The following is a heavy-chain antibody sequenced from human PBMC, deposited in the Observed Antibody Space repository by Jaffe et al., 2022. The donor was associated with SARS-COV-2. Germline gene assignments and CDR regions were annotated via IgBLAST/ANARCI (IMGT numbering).Heavy chain of an antibody. Sequence: EVQLVESGGGLVKPGGSLRLSCAASGFTFSNAWMSWVRQGPGKGLEWVGRIKSKTDGGTTDYAAPVKGRFTISRDDSKNTLYLQMNSLKTEDTAVYYCTTDRLYSSGWSYDCWGQGTLVTVSS. V-gene: IGHV3-15*01. CDR1: GFTFSNAW. CDR3: TTDRLYSSGWSYDC. CDR2: IKSKTDGGTT. J-gene: IGHJ4*02. D-gene: IGHD6-19*01.